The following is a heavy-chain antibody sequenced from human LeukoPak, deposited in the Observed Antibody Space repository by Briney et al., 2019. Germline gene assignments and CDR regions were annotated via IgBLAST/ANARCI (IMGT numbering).Heavy chain of an antibody. CDR3: ARDSSSLVGFFDY. Sequence: ASVKVSCKASGYTFTSYGISWVRQAPGQGLEWMGWISAYNGNTNYAQKFQGRVTITADKSTSTAYMELSSLRSEDTAVYYCARDSSSLVGFFDYWGQGTLVTVSS. CDR2: ISAYNGNT. CDR1: GYTFTSYG. D-gene: IGHD6-6*01. V-gene: IGHV1-18*01. J-gene: IGHJ4*02.